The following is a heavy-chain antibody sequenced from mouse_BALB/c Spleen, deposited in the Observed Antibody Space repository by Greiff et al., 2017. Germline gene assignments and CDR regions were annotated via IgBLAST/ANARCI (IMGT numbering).Heavy chain of an antibody. CDR1: GFSLTSYG. CDR2: IWAGGST. D-gene: IGHD4-1*01. Sequence: VKLVESGPGLVAPSQSLSITCTVSGFSLTSYGVHWVRQPPGKGLEWLGVIWAGGSTNYNSALMSRLSISKDNSKSQVFLKMNSLQTDDTAMYYCAREPSNPWFAYWGQGTLVTVSA. J-gene: IGHJ3*01. CDR3: AREPSNPWFAY. V-gene: IGHV2-9*02.